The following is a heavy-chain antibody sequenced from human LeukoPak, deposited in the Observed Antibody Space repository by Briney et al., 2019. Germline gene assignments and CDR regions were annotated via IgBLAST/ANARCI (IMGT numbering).Heavy chain of an antibody. CDR3: AKSAGDYYYYYMDV. V-gene: IGHV3-23*01. Sequence: GGSLRLSCAASGFAFSSYAMIWVRQAPGKGLEWVSSISGGGSNTYYADSVKGRFTISRDQSKNTLYVQMNSLRAEDTAIYYCAKSAGDYYYYYMDVWGKGTKVTVSS. D-gene: IGHD3-10*01. CDR2: ISGGGSNT. J-gene: IGHJ6*03. CDR1: GFAFSSYA.